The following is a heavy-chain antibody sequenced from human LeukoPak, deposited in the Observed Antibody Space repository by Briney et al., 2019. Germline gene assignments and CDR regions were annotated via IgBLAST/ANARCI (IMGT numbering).Heavy chain of an antibody. V-gene: IGHV1-2*02. CDR2: IKPHTGDT. CDR1: GYTFTGFY. Sequence: ASVRVSCKATGYTFTGFYLHWVRQAPGQGLEWMGWIKPHTGDTKSAQRFQGRVTMTRDTSITTAYMELSNLRSDDTAVYYCARGKVGVDWYFDFWGRGSLVSASS. CDR3: ARGKVGVDWYFDF. J-gene: IGHJ2*01. D-gene: IGHD2-15*01.